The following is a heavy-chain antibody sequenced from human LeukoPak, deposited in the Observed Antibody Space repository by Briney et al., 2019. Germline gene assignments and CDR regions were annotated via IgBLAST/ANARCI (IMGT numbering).Heavy chain of an antibody. D-gene: IGHD6-19*01. J-gene: IGHJ4*02. Sequence: SGGSLRLSCAASGFTFSSYWMSWVRQAPGKGLEWVAIIKQDGSEKYYVDSVKGRFTISRDNAKNSLYLQMNSLRAEDTAVYYCARDSYDGWYDYWGQGTLVTVSS. CDR1: GFTFSSYW. V-gene: IGHV3-7*01. CDR2: IKQDGSEK. CDR3: ARDSYDGWYDY.